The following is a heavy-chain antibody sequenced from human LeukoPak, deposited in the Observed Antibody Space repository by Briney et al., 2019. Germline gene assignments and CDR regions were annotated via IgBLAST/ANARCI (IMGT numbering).Heavy chain of an antibody. J-gene: IGHJ6*02. CDR2: ISGSGGST. CDR3: ANLPVIYYYDSSGKPYGMDV. Sequence: GGSLRLSCAASGFTFSSYSMNWVRQAPGKGLEWVSAISGSGGSTYYADSVKGRFTISRDNSKNTLYLQMNSLRAEDTAVYYCANLPVIYYYDSSGKPYGMDVWGQGTTVTVSS. CDR1: GFTFSSYS. V-gene: IGHV3-23*01. D-gene: IGHD3-22*01.